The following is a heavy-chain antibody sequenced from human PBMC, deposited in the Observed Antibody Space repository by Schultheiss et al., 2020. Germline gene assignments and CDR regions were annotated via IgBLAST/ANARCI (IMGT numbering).Heavy chain of an antibody. CDR2: IYYSGST. CDR3: ARVRRVGYDFWSGPFDY. CDR1: GGSVSSGSYY. V-gene: IGHV4-31*03. Sequence: SETLSLTCTVSGGSVSSGSYYWSWIRQHPGKGLEWIGYIYYSGSTYYNPSLKSRVTISVDTSKNQFSLKLSSVTAADTAVYYCARVRRVGYDFWSGPFDYWGQGTLVTVSS. J-gene: IGHJ4*02. D-gene: IGHD3-3*01.